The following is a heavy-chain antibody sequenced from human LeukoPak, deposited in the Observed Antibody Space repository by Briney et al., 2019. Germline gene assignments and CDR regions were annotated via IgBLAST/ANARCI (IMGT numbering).Heavy chain of an antibody. D-gene: IGHD2-2*02. CDR1: GFTFASYA. CDR3: ARRGGIAAIDY. Sequence: PGGSLRLSCAASGFTFASYAMSWVRRAPGKGLEWVSAISVSGGSTYYADSVKGRFTISRDNSKNTLFLQMNSLRAEDTAVYFCARRGGIAAIDYWGQGTLVTVSS. J-gene: IGHJ4*02. CDR2: ISVSGGST. V-gene: IGHV3-23*01.